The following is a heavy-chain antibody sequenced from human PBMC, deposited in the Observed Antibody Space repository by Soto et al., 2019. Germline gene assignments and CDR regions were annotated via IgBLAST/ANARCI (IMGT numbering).Heavy chain of an antibody. D-gene: IGHD4-17*01. CDR2: IYPSDSDT. Sequence: GESLKISCQVSGYTFTIYWIGWVRQMPGKGLEWMGIIYPSDSDTRYSPSFQGQVTTSADQSINTAYLQWDSLKASDTAIYYCARPSNTVADHFDLWGQGTPVTVSS. V-gene: IGHV5-51*01. CDR1: GYTFTIYW. J-gene: IGHJ4*02. CDR3: ARPSNTVADHFDL.